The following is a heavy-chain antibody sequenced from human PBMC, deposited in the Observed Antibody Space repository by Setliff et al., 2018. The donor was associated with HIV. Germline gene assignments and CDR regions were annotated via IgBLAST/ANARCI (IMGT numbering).Heavy chain of an antibody. Sequence: TLSLTCVVYGGSFSDYNWSWIRQPPGRGLEWIGGITPSGSTNYNPSVKSRVTISLDTSKNQFSLKLTSVTAADTAVYYCARYSYGYVRDLRFDPWGQGTLVTVSS. D-gene: IGHD5-18*01. CDR1: GGSFSDYN. V-gene: IGHV4-34*10. J-gene: IGHJ5*02. CDR2: ITPSGST. CDR3: ARYSYGYVRDLRFDP.